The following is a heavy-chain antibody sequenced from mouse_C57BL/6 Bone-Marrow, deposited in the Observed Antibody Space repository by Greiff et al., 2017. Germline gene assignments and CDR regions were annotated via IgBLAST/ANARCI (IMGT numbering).Heavy chain of an antibody. CDR3: ANYYGSSYFDV. J-gene: IGHJ1*03. CDR1: GYTFTGYW. Sequence: VQLQESGTVLARPGASVKMSCKTSGYTFTGYWIEWVKQRPGHGLEWIGEILPGSGSTNYNEKFKGKATFTADTSSNTAYMQLSSLTTEDSAIYYCANYYGSSYFDVWGTGTTVTVSS. CDR2: ILPGSGST. V-gene: IGHV1-9*01. D-gene: IGHD1-1*01.